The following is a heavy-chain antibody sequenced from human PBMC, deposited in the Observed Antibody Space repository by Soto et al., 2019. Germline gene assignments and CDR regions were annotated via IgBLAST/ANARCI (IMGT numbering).Heavy chain of an antibody. CDR3: ARLYGLDAFDI. V-gene: IGHV4-59*08. D-gene: IGHD3-16*02. CDR1: GASIINYY. J-gene: IGHJ3*02. Sequence: PSETLSLTCTVSGASIINYYWAWIRQSPGGGLESIGYVSNTATTTYNPSLKNRVTISVDASKNRFSLKLSSVTAADTAVYYCARLYGLDAFDIWGQGTMVTVSS. CDR2: VSNTATT.